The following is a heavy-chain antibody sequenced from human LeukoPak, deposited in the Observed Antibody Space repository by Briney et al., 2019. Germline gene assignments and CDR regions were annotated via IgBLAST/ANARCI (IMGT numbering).Heavy chain of an antibody. CDR1: GFTFSSYA. Sequence: GGSLRLSCAASGFTFSSYAMSWVRQAPGKGLEWVSAISGSGGSSYYADSVKGRFTISRDNSKNTLYLQMNSLRAEDTAVYYCAKGGRDGYISYFDYWGQGTWSPSPQ. J-gene: IGHJ4*02. CDR2: ISGSGGSS. CDR3: AKGGRDGYISYFDY. V-gene: IGHV3-23*01. D-gene: IGHD5-24*01.